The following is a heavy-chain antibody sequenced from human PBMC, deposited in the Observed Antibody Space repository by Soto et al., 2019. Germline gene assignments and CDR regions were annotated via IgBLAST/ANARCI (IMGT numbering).Heavy chain of an antibody. Sequence: GGSLRLSCAASGFTFSDYYMSWIRQAPGKGLEWVSYISSSGSTIYYADSVKGRFTISRDNAKNSLYLQMNSLRAKDTAVYYCARTPYSSSFNYMDVWGKGTTVTVSS. CDR2: ISSSGSTI. V-gene: IGHV3-11*01. CDR1: GFTFSDYY. D-gene: IGHD6-13*01. J-gene: IGHJ6*03. CDR3: ARTPYSSSFNYMDV.